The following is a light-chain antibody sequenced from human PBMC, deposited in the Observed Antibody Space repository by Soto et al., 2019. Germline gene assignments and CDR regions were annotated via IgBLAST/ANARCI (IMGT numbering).Light chain of an antibody. CDR3: QQYDNLPLI. J-gene: IGKJ5*01. Sequence: DIQMTQSPSSLSASVGDRVTITCRASQSIRIYLNWYQQKPGKAPELLIYDASNLETGVPSRFSGSGSGTDFTLTISSLQPEDFATYYCQQYDNLPLIFGQGTRLEIK. CDR1: QSIRIY. CDR2: DAS. V-gene: IGKV1-33*01.